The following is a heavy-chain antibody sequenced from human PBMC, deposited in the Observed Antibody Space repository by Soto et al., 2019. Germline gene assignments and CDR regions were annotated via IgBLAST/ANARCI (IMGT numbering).Heavy chain of an antibody. CDR1: GGSTNSRSDY. CDR2: VYYSGST. CDR3: ARQPRGPGYGERGLYFDY. V-gene: IGHV4-39*01. Sequence: SETLSLTCTVSGGSTNSRSDYWGWIRQPPGKGLEWIGSVYYSGSTHDNPSLQSRVTISVDTSRDQFSLNLISVTAADTAVYFCARQPRGPGYGERGLYFDYWGQGTLVTISS. D-gene: IGHD3-16*01. J-gene: IGHJ4*02.